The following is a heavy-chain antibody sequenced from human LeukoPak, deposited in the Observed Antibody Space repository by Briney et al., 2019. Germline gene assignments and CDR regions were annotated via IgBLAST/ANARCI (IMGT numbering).Heavy chain of an antibody. CDR1: GYTFTRYY. CDR3: ARDSPPYDSSGYYYSATPEY. Sequence: ASVKVSCKASGYTFTRYYMHWVRQAPGQGLEWMGIINPIGGSTSYAQKFQGRVTMTRDTSTSTVYMELSSLRSEDTAVYYCARDSPPYDSSGYYYSATPEYWGQGTLVTVSS. CDR2: INPIGGST. V-gene: IGHV1-46*01. J-gene: IGHJ4*02. D-gene: IGHD3-22*01.